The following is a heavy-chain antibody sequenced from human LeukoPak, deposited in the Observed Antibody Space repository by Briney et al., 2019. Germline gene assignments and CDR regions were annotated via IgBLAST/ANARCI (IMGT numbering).Heavy chain of an antibody. J-gene: IGHJ2*01. CDR1: GGSIRSYY. Sequence: SETLSLTCTVSGGSIRSYYWSWIRQPPGKGLEWIGYIYNSGSTNYNPSLKSRVTISVDTSKNQFSLELTSVTAADTAVYYCARVYYSSSYDYWYFDLWGRGTLVTVSS. CDR2: IYNSGST. D-gene: IGHD6-13*01. CDR3: ARVYYSSSYDYWYFDL. V-gene: IGHV4-59*01.